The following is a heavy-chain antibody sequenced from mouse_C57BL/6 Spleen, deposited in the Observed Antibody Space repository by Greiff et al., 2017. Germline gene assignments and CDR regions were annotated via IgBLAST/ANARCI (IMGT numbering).Heavy chain of an antibody. V-gene: IGHV2-2*01. CDR2: IWSGGST. D-gene: IGHD2-3*01. Sequence: VQLVESGPGLVQPSQSLSITCTVSGFSLTSYGVHWVRQSPGKGLEWLGVIWSGGSTNYNADFISRMSISTDNSKSQVFFKMNSLQADDTAIYYCAINWVYDGYHFPLDYWGQGTTLTVSS. CDR1: GFSLTSYG. CDR3: AINWVYDGYHFPLDY. J-gene: IGHJ2*01.